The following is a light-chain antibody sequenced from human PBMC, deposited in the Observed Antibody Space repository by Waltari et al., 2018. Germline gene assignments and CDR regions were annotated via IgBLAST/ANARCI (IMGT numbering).Light chain of an antibody. CDR1: SGHSNYA. CDR3: QTWGTGIRV. CDR2: LKSDGTH. J-gene: IGLJ3*02. Sequence: QLVLTQSPSASASLGASVKLTCTLSSGHSNYAIAWHQQQPEKGPRYLMQLKSDGTHNKGDGIPDRFSGSSSGAERYLTISRLQAEDEADYYCQTWGTGIRVFGGGTKLTVL. V-gene: IGLV4-69*01.